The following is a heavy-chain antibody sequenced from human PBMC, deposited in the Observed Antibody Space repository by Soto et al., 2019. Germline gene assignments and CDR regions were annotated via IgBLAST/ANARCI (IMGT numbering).Heavy chain of an antibody. D-gene: IGHD4-17*01. CDR1: GGSFSGYY. CDR3: ARGLVYYGGKSYFDY. Sequence: SETLSLTCAVYGGSFSGYYWSWIRQPPGKGLEWIGEINHSGSTNYNPSLKSRVAISVDTSKNQFSLKLSSVTAADTAVYYCARGLVYYGGKSYFDYWGQGTLVTVSS. J-gene: IGHJ4*02. V-gene: IGHV4-34*01. CDR2: INHSGST.